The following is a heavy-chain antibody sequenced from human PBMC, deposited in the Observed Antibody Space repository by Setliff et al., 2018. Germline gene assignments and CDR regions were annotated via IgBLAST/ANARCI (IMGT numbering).Heavy chain of an antibody. CDR3: ARIGPSNWGIRGYNWLDP. Sequence: AASVKVSCKTSGYSFISYYMYWVRQAPGQGLEWMGIINVSGGSASYAQKFQGRVTFTRDTSTSTLYMELSSLISEDTAVYYCARIGPSNWGIRGYNWLDPWGQGILVTVSS. CDR1: GYSFISYY. CDR2: INVSGGSA. D-gene: IGHD6-13*01. J-gene: IGHJ5*02. V-gene: IGHV1-46*01.